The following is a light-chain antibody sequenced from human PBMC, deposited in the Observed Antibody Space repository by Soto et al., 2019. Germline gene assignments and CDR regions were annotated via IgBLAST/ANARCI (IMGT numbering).Light chain of an antibody. J-gene: IGKJ5*01. V-gene: IGKV3-11*01. CDR3: QQFNYWPPIT. Sequence: EILLTQSPATLSLSPGESSPLSCRATRSVSSYLAWYQQKPGQAPRLLIYDASSRPTDIPARFSGSGSGTDFTLTISSLQSEDFAVYYCQQFNYWPPITFGQGTRLEIK. CDR2: DAS. CDR1: RSVSSY.